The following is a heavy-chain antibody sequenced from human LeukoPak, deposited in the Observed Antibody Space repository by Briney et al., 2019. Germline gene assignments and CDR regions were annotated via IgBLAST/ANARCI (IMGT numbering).Heavy chain of an antibody. CDR3: VRIPNSAGFPNWFDP. J-gene: IGHJ5*02. V-gene: IGHV3-21*01. Sequence: GGSLRLSSAPSAFTSSTSTMNWVRHAPGKGLEWVSSISSSNDYIYYADSVNGRFTISRDNAKNSLYLQMNSLRAEDTAVYYCVRIPNSAGFPNWFDPWGQGTLVTVSS. CDR1: AFTSSTST. CDR2: ISSSNDYI. D-gene: IGHD6-19*01.